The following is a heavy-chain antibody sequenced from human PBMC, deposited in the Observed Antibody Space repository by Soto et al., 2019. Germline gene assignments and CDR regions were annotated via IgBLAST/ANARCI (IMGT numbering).Heavy chain of an antibody. CDR3: ARWVGYDMDV. J-gene: IGHJ6*02. D-gene: IGHD1-26*01. CDR1: GGSISSYY. Sequence: QVQLQESGPGLVKPSETLSLTCTVSGGSISSYYWSWIRQPPGKGLEWIGYIYYSGSTNYNPSLKSRVTISVDTSKNQFSLKLSSVTAADTAVYYCARWVGYDMDVWGQGTTVTVSS. V-gene: IGHV4-59*01. CDR2: IYYSGST.